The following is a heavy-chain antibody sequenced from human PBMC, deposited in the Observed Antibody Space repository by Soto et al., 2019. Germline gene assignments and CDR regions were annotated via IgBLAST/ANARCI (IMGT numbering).Heavy chain of an antibody. CDR3: ATHPMATITYYYGMDV. V-gene: IGHV1-2*04. CDR2: INPNSGGT. D-gene: IGHD5-12*01. J-gene: IGHJ6*02. CDR1: GYTFTGYY. Sequence: ASVKVSCKASGYTFTGYYMHWVRQAPGQGIEWMRWINPNSGGTNYAQKFQGWVTMTRDTSISTAYMELSRLRSDDTAVYYCATHPMATITYYYGMDVWGQGTTVTVSS.